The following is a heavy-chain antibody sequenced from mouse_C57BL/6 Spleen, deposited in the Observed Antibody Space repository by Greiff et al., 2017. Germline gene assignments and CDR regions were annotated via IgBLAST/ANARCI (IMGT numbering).Heavy chain of an antibody. V-gene: IGHV1-52*01. D-gene: IGHD2-2*01. CDR3: ARFGYDGSYYAMDY. J-gene: IGHJ4*01. CDR2: IDPSDSET. Sequence: QVQLQQPGAELVRPGSSVKLSCKASGYTFTSYWMHWVKQRPIQGLEWIGNIDPSDSETHYNQKFKDKATLTVDKSSSTAYMQLSSLTSEDSAVYYCARFGYDGSYYAMDYWGQGTSVTVSS. CDR1: GYTFTSYW.